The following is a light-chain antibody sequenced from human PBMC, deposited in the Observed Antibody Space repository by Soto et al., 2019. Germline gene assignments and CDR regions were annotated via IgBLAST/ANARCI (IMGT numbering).Light chain of an antibody. J-gene: IGLJ1*01. CDR3: SSFASSGTPYV. CDR2: EVS. Sequence: QSVLTQPASVSGSPGQSITISCSGSSSDTGGHNYVSWYQQHPGKAPKLILYEVSYRPSGVSNRFSGSKSGNTAPLTISGLQAEDEADYYCSSFASSGTPYVFGAGTKVTVL. CDR1: SSDTGGHNY. V-gene: IGLV2-14*01.